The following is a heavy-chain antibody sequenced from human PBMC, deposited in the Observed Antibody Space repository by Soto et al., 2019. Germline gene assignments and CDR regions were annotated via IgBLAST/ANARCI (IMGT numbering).Heavy chain of an antibody. CDR1: GYTFTTYG. J-gene: IGHJ6*02. CDR2: ISGYNGHT. Sequence: QVQLVQSGAEVRKPGASVKVSCKASGYTFTTYGISWVRQAPGQGLEWMGWISGYNGHTKYAQKFQGRVTMTTDTSKDTGQKGPPGLKSYGTGGEFCAREGEMAYYHHRLDGRGPGTTVTVSS. V-gene: IGHV1-18*01. CDR3: AREGEMAYYHHRLDG. D-gene: IGHD3-16*01.